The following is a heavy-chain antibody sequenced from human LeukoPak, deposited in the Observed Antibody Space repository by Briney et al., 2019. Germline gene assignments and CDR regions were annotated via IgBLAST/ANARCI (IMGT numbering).Heavy chain of an antibody. CDR1: GGSISSYY. J-gene: IGHJ5*02. V-gene: IGHV4-59*08. D-gene: IGHD2-2*01. CDR3: ARHRGLRYCSSTSCSNWLDP. CDR2: IYYSGST. Sequence: SETLSLTCTVSGGSISSYYWSWIRQPPGKGLEWIGYIYYSGSTNYNPSLKSRVTISVDTSKNQLSLKLSSVTAADTAVYYCARHRGLRYCSSTSCSNWLDPWGQGTLVTVSS.